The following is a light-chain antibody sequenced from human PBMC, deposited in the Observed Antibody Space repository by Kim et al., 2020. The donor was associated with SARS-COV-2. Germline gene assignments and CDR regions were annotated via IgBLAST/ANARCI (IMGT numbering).Light chain of an antibody. CDR2: DAS. CDR3: QQFSNSLFT. CDR1: QDVSSA. Sequence: ASVGDRVTITCRASQDVSSALAWYQQKPGKAPKDLIYDASSLESGVPSRFSGSGSGTDFTLTISSLQPEDFATYYCQQFSNSLFTFGGGTKVDIK. V-gene: IGKV1D-13*01. J-gene: IGKJ4*01.